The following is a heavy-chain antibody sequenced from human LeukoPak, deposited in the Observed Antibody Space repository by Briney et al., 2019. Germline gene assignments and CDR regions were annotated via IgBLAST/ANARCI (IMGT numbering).Heavy chain of an antibody. Sequence: SETLSLTCAVYGGSFSGYYWSWIRQPPGKGLEWIGEINHSGSTNYNPSLKSRVTISVDTSKNQFSLKLSSVTAADTAVYYCARAVRADIVVVPAATYNWFDPWGQGTLVTVSS. CDR1: GGSFSGYY. D-gene: IGHD2-2*01. CDR2: INHSGST. V-gene: IGHV4-34*01. CDR3: ARAVRADIVVVPAATYNWFDP. J-gene: IGHJ5*02.